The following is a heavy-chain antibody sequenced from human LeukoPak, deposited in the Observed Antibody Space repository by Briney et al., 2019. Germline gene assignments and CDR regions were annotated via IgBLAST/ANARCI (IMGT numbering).Heavy chain of an antibody. CDR2: IWADGSDK. CDR3: CRWGVYSGLYR. V-gene: IGHV3-7*01. D-gene: IGHD2-21*01. CDR1: GFTFSDDW. Sequence: GGSLRLSCAASGFTFSDDWMAWVRQAPGKGLEWVANIWADGSDKYHVDSVRRRFTISRDKAQNSLYLQMNRLRAEDTGVYYCCRWGVYSGLYRWGQGTLVIVSS. J-gene: IGHJ5*02.